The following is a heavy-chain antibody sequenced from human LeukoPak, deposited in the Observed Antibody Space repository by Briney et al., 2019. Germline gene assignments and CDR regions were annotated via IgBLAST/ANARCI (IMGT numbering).Heavy chain of an antibody. J-gene: IGHJ4*01. V-gene: IGHV4-59*08. CDR3: SRLRSNSWSSYYFDY. D-gene: IGHD2-2*01. CDR1: GASMNSHY. Sequence: SETLSLTCSVSGASMNSHYWSWIRQPPGKVLEWIGYISYTGRTSYNPSLKSRLTISGDASKNQFSLSLTSVTAADTAVYYCSRLRSNSWSSYYFDYWGQEPTSPSPQ. CDR2: ISYTGRT.